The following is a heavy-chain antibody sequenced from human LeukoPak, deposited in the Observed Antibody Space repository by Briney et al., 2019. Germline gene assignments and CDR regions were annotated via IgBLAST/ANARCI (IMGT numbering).Heavy chain of an antibody. V-gene: IGHV3-7*01. J-gene: IGHJ4*02. CDR2: IKQDGSEK. Sequence: GGSLRLSCAASGFTFSSYWMSWVRQAPGKGLEWVANIKQDGSEKYYVDSVKGRFTISRDNAKNSLYLQMNSLRAEDTAVYYCARPYSSSSNYFDYWGQGTLVTVSS. D-gene: IGHD6-13*01. CDR3: ARPYSSSSNYFDY. CDR1: GFTFSSYW.